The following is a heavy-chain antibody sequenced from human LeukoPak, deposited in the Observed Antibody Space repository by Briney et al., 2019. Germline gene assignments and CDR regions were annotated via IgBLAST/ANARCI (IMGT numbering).Heavy chain of an antibody. J-gene: IGHJ4*02. CDR2: ISSSGTTI. V-gene: IGHV3-48*03. CDR1: GFTFSSYD. CDR3: ARKYCSTTSCLFDN. Sequence: GGSLRLSCAASGFTFSSYDMNWVRQAPGKGLQWVSDISSSGTTIYHADSVKGRFTISRDNAKNSLYLQMNSLRAEDTAVYYCARKYCSTTSCLFDNWGQGTLVTVSS. D-gene: IGHD2-2*01.